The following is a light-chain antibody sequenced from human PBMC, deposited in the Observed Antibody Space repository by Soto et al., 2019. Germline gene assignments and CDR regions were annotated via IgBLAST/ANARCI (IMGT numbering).Light chain of an antibody. J-gene: IGLJ1*01. V-gene: IGLV2-14*01. CDR3: SSYRISSTLDYV. Sequence: QSALTQPASVSGSPGQSITISCTGTSSDVGTYNYVSWYQQHPDKAPKLMIYEVSNRPSGISNRFSGSKSGNTASLTISGLQAEDEADYYCSSYRISSTLDYVFGTGTKVTVL. CDR1: SSDVGTYNY. CDR2: EVS.